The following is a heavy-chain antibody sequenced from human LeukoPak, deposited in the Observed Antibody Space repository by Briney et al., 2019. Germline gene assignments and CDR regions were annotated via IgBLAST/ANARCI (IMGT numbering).Heavy chain of an antibody. CDR3: AAQVNYHDSTVWDP. Sequence: SVKVSCKASGFTFRTSAVQWVRQARGQRLEWIGWIIVGSGNTNYAQKFQERVTISRDMSTSTAYMELSSLRSEDTAVYYCAAQVNYHDSTVWDPWGQGTLVTVSS. D-gene: IGHD3-22*01. CDR1: GFTFRTSA. J-gene: IGHJ5*02. CDR2: IIVGSGNT. V-gene: IGHV1-58*01.